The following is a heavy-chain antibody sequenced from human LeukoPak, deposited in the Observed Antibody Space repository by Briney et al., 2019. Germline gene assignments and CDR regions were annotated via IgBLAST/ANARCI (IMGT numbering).Heavy chain of an antibody. V-gene: IGHV4-39*01. Sequence: SETLSLTCTLSGDSISSSDHYWVWIRQSPGKGLEWIRSVSQSGNTYYKSSLKSRVTVSIDTSKNEFSLILTSVTAADTAEYYCARHLYYSASAFWYIDLWGRGTLVIVSP. CDR3: ARHLYYSASAFWYIDL. D-gene: IGHD3-10*01. J-gene: IGHJ2*01. CDR2: VSQSGNT. CDR1: GDSISSSDHY.